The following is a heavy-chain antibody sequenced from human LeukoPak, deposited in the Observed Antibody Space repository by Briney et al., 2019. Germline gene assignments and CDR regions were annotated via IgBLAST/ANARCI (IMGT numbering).Heavy chain of an antibody. Sequence: PGGSLRLSCAASGFTFSSYSMNWVRQAPGKGREWVSSISSSSSYIYYEDSVKGRFTISRDNAKNSLYLQMNSLRAEDTAVYYCAREIEEWFGQYYFDYWGQGTLVTVSS. CDR3: AREIEEWFGQYYFDY. V-gene: IGHV3-21*01. CDR1: GFTFSSYS. J-gene: IGHJ4*02. D-gene: IGHD3-10*01. CDR2: ISSSSSYI.